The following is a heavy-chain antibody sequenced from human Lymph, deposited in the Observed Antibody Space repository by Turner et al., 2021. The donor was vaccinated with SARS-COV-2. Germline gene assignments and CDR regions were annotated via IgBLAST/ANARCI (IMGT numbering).Heavy chain of an antibody. J-gene: IGHJ3*02. CDR3: ARGGLYYYDSSAYYNDAFDI. V-gene: IGHV1-2*02. CDR1: GYTFTDYY. CDR2: INPNSGGT. D-gene: IGHD3-22*01. Sequence: QVQLVQSGAEVKKHGASVKVSCKASGYTFTDYYMHWVRQAPGQGLEWMGWINPNSGGTDYAQKFQGRVTVTRDASFNTAYMELTRLRSDDTAVYYCARGGLYYYDSSAYYNDAFDIWGQGTMVTVSS.